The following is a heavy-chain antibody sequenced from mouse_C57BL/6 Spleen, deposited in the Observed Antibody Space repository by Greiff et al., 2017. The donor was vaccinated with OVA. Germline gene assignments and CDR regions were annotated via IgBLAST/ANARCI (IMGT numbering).Heavy chain of an antibody. CDR2: ISSGSSTS. Sequence: EVQGVESGGGLVKPGGSLKLSCAASGFTFSDYGMHWVRQAPEKGLEWVAYISSGSSTSYYADTVKGRFTISRDNAKNTLFLQMTSLRSEDTAMYYGAREGIYDYDEGYCDYWGQGTTLTVSS. V-gene: IGHV5-17*01. J-gene: IGHJ2*01. D-gene: IGHD2-4*01. CDR1: GFTFSDYG. CDR3: AREGIYDYDEGYCDY.